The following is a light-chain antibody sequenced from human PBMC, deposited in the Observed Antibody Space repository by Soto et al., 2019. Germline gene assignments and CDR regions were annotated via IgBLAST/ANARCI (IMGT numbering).Light chain of an antibody. CDR2: DAS. Sequence: EVVMTQSPASLSASPGERVTLSCRASQNIRSYLAWYQQKPGQAPRLLIYDASNRATGIPARFSGSGSGTDFTLTISRLEPEDFAVYYCQQYQNSPRTFGQGTKVDIK. J-gene: IGKJ1*01. V-gene: IGKV3-11*01. CDR1: QNIRSY. CDR3: QQYQNSPRT.